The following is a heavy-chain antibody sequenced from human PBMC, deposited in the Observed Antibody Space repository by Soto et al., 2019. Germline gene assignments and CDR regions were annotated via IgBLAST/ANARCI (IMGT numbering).Heavy chain of an antibody. Sequence: PGGSLRLSCAASGFTFSDYYMSWIRQAPGKGLEWISYISGSSSYTNFSDSVKGRFTISRDNAKNSLYLQMNSLRTEDTAVYYCARVSDSSGWGLDPWGQGTLVTVSS. CDR2: ISGSSSYT. CDR1: GFTFSDYY. D-gene: IGHD6-19*01. V-gene: IGHV3-11*06. J-gene: IGHJ5*02. CDR3: ARVSDSSGWGLDP.